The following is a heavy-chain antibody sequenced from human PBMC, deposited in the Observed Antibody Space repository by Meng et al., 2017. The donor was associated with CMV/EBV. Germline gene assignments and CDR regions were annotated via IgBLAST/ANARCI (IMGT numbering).Heavy chain of an antibody. J-gene: IGHJ4*01. D-gene: IGHD2-21*01. CDR3: ARGVPLGIIYSFDY. Sequence: VTLVQTGVEVKRPGASVKVSCKASGYTFTGYGLSWVRQAPGQGLEWMGWISVYNGHTNFAQNLQGRVTMTTDTSTSTAYVELGSLRSDDTAIYYCARGVPLGIIYSFDYWGQGILVTVSS. CDR1: GYTFTGYG. CDR2: ISVYNGHT. V-gene: IGHV1-18*01.